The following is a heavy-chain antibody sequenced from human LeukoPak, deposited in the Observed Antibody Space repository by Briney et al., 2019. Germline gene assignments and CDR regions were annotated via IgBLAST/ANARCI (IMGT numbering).Heavy chain of an antibody. V-gene: IGHV1-18*01. CDR1: GYTFTSYG. Sequence: ASVKVSCKASGYTFTSYGISWVRQAPGQGLEWMGWISAYNGNTNYAQKLQGRVTMTTDTSTSTAYMELRSLRSDDTAVYYCARDPYCGGDCYSRPYFDYWGQGTLVTVSS. J-gene: IGHJ4*02. CDR3: ARDPYCGGDCYSRPYFDY. CDR2: ISAYNGNT. D-gene: IGHD2-21*02.